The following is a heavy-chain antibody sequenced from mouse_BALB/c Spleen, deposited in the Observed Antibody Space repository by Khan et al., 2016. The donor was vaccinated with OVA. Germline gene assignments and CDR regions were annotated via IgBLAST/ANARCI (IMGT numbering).Heavy chain of an antibody. Sequence: QVQLKQSGPGLVAPSQSLSITCTVSGFSLTSYGVHWVRQPPGKGLEWLVVIWSDGKTTYNSTLKSRLSISKDNSKSQVFLKMNSLQTDDTAMYYCARNTHMRKTVMDYWGQGTPVTVSS. CDR2: IWSDGKT. D-gene: IGHD1-1*01. J-gene: IGHJ4*01. CDR3: ARNTHMRKTVMDY. V-gene: IGHV2-6*02. CDR1: GFSLTSYG.